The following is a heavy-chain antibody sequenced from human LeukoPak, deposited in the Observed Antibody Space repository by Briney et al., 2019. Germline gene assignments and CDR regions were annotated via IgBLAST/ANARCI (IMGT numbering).Heavy chain of an antibody. CDR1: GGSISPYY. D-gene: IGHD2-15*01. J-gene: IGHJ6*02. CDR3: ARIMQTPWGMDV. V-gene: IGHV4-59*01. Sequence: SETLSLSCTVSGGSISPYYWSWIRQPPGKGLEYIGYIYYSGTTDYNPSLKSRVTISVDTSKNQFSLKVTFVSAADTAVYYCARIMQTPWGMDVWGQGTTVTVS. CDR2: IYYSGTT.